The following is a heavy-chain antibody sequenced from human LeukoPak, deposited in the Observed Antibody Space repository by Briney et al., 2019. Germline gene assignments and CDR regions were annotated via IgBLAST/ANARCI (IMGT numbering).Heavy chain of an antibody. D-gene: IGHD6-25*01. Sequence: PSETLSLTCTVSGGSISSYYWSWIRQPAGKGLEWIGRIYTSGSTNYNPSLKSRVTMSVDTSKNQFSLKLSSVTAADTAVCYCARDGGGIAATSFDPWGQGTLVTVSS. J-gene: IGHJ5*02. CDR3: ARDGGGIAATSFDP. CDR2: IYTSGST. V-gene: IGHV4-4*07. CDR1: GGSISSYY.